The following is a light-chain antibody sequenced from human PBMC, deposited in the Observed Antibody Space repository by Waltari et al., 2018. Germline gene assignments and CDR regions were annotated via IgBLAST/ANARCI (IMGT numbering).Light chain of an antibody. CDR1: SSDLGAYNF. Sequence: QSPLPQPASVSGSPGQSITISCTGTSSDLGAYNFVSWYQKHPGKAPKVMIYDVNNRPSGVSSRFSGSKSGNPASLTISGLQAEDEADYYCSSYPTGSTRYVFGSGTKVTVL. CDR2: DVN. J-gene: IGLJ1*01. V-gene: IGLV2-14*03. CDR3: SSYPTGSTRYV.